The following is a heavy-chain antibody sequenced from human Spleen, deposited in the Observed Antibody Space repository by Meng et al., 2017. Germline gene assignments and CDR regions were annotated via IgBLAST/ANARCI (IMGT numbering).Heavy chain of an antibody. CDR2: ISWNSGSI. J-gene: IGHJ4*02. D-gene: IGHD6-19*01. V-gene: IGHV3-9*03. CDR3: AKDYSSGWYLYYFDY. CDR1: GFTFDDYA. Sequence: SLKISCAASGFTFDDYAMHWVRQAPGKGLEWVSGISWNSGSIGYADSVKGRFTISRDNAKNSLYLQINSLRAEDMALYYCAKDYSSGWYLYYFDYWGQGTLVTVSS.